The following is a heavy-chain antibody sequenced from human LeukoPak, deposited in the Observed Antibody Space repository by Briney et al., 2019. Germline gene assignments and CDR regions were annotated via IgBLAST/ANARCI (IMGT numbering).Heavy chain of an antibody. Sequence: RASETLSLTCAVYGGSFSGYYWSWIRQPPGKGLEWIGEINHSGSTNYNPSLKSRVTISVDTSKNQFSLKLSSVTAADTAVYYCARAYNDYVWGSYREIFDYWGQVTLATVSS. CDR2: INHSGST. V-gene: IGHV4-34*01. CDR1: GGSFSGYY. J-gene: IGHJ4*02. D-gene: IGHD3-16*02. CDR3: ARAYNDYVWGSYREIFDY.